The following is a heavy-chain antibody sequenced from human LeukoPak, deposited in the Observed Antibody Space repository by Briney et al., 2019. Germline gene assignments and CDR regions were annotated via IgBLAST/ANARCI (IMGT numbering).Heavy chain of an antibody. Sequence: GGSLRLSCAASGFTFSSYGMHWVRQAPGKGLEWVAVIWYDGSNKYYADSVKGRFTISRNNSKNTLYLQMNSLRAEDTAVYYCARDYDFWGNNWFDPWGQGTLVTVSS. D-gene: IGHD3/OR15-3a*01. V-gene: IGHV3-33*01. CDR2: IWYDGSNK. J-gene: IGHJ5*02. CDR1: GFTFSSYG. CDR3: ARDYDFWGNNWFDP.